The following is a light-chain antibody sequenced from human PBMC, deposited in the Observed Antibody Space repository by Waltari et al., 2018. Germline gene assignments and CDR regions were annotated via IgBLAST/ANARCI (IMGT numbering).Light chain of an antibody. Sequence: EIVLTQSPGTLSLSPGERATLSCRASQSVSRTLAWYQQKPGQAPRLLIYDASIRATGIPDRCSGSGSGTDFSLTISRLEPEDCAVYYCQKYGTRPATFGQGTKVEVK. CDR3: QKYGTRPAT. V-gene: IGKV3-20*01. CDR1: QSVSRT. CDR2: DAS. J-gene: IGKJ1*01.